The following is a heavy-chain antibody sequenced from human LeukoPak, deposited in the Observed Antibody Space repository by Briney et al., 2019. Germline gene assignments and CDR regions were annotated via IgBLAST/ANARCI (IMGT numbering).Heavy chain of an antibody. J-gene: IGHJ3*02. Sequence: GGSLRLSCAASGFTFSSYGMHWVRQAPGKGLEWVAVIWYGGSNKYYADSVKGRFTISRDNSKNTLYLQMNSLRAEDTAVYYCARDHYYVPGAFDIWGQGTMVTVSS. V-gene: IGHV3-33*01. CDR1: GFTFSSYG. D-gene: IGHD3-10*02. CDR3: ARDHYYVPGAFDI. CDR2: IWYGGSNK.